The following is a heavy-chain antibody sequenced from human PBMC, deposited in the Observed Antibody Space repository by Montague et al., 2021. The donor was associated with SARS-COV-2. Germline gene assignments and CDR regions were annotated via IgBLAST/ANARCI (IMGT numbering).Heavy chain of an antibody. V-gene: IGHV4-34*01. CDR3: ARGDIVVVPAALGIAFYYYYYMDV. CDR2: INHSGST. J-gene: IGHJ6*03. CDR1: GGSLSGYY. D-gene: IGHD2-2*01. Sequence: SETLSLTCAVYGGSLSGYYWSWIRQPPGKGLEWIGEINHSGSTNYNPSLKSRVTISVDTSKNQFSLKLSSVTAADTAVYYCARGDIVVVPAALGIAFYYYYYMDVWGKGTTVTVSS.